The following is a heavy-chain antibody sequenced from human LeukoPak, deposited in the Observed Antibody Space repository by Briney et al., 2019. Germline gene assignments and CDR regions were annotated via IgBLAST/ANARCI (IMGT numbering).Heavy chain of an antibody. CDR1: GFTFSRYA. Sequence: PGESLRLSCAASGFTFSRYAMNWIRQAPGKGLEWVSSIDVARGTYNADSVKGRFTISRDNAKNSLYLQMNRLRVEDTAVYYCASEGVVGGGAHFDYWGQGALVTVSS. J-gene: IGHJ4*02. CDR3: ASEGVVGGGAHFDY. CDR2: IDVARGT. D-gene: IGHD1-26*01. V-gene: IGHV3-21*01.